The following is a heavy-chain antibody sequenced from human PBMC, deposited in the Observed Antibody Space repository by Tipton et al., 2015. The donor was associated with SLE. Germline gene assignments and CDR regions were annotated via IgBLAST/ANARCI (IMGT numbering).Heavy chain of an antibody. Sequence: SLRLSCAASGFTFSYYSMNWVRQAPGKGLEWVSYISSRGSPIYYADSVKGRFTISRDNAKNSLYLQMNSLRAEDTAVYYCAREKPVPAGLSDWFDPWGQGTLVTVSS. CDR1: GFTFSYYS. CDR3: AREKPVPAGLSDWFDP. J-gene: IGHJ5*02. V-gene: IGHV3-48*01. D-gene: IGHD2-2*01. CDR2: ISSRGSPI.